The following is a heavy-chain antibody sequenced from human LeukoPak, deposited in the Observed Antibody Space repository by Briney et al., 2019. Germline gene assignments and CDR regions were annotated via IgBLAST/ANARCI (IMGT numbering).Heavy chain of an antibody. Sequence: GGSLRLSCAASGFTFSSSWMHRVRQAPGKGLVWVSRINSDGSSINYADSVRGRFTISRDNAKNTLYLQMNSLRAEDTAVYYCARVAYSSSWFVDYWGQGTLVTVSS. CDR1: GFTFSSSW. D-gene: IGHD6-13*01. CDR2: INSDGSSI. CDR3: ARVAYSSSWFVDY. J-gene: IGHJ4*02. V-gene: IGHV3-74*01.